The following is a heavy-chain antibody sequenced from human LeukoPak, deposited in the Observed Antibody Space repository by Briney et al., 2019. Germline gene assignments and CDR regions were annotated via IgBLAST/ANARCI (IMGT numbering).Heavy chain of an antibody. D-gene: IGHD1-26*01. CDR2: ISTSSRYI. Sequence: GGSLRLSCGASRFIFSNYAMTWVRQARGKGLEWVSSISTSSRYIYYADSVKGRFTISRDNAKNSLYLQMNSLRAEDTAVYYCASSIVGATWEFDYWGQGTLVTVSS. J-gene: IGHJ4*02. V-gene: IGHV3-21*01. CDR1: RFIFSNYA. CDR3: ASSIVGATWEFDY.